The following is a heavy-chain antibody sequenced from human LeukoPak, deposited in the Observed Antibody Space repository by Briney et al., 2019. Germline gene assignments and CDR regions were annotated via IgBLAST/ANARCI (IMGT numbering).Heavy chain of an antibody. V-gene: IGHV1-2*02. Sequence: ASVKVSCKASGHTFTGYYMHWVRQAPGQGLEWMGWINPNSGGTNYAQKFQGRVTMTRDTSISTAYMELSRLRSDDTAVYYCARDPTASRWFDPWGQGTLVTVSS. CDR2: INPNSGGT. J-gene: IGHJ5*02. D-gene: IGHD4-11*01. CDR1: GHTFTGYY. CDR3: ARDPTASRWFDP.